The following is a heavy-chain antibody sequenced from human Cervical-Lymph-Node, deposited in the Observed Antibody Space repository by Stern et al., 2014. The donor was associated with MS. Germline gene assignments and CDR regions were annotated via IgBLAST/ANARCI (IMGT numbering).Heavy chain of an antibody. Sequence: QLVESVAEVKKPGSSVKVSCKASGDTFSSYAINWVRQVPGHGLEWMGGITPVFGTTNYAQKFQGRVTITADKSTNTAYMELMTLRSEDTAVYYCARGGGLVGYFDYWGQGTLVSVSS. D-gene: IGHD1-26*01. V-gene: IGHV1-69*06. CDR2: ITPVFGTT. J-gene: IGHJ4*02. CDR3: ARGGGLVGYFDY. CDR1: GDTFSSYA.